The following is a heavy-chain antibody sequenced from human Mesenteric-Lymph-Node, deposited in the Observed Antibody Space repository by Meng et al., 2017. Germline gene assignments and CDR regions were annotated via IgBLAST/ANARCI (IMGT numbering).Heavy chain of an antibody. D-gene: IGHD2-8*02. J-gene: IGHJ6*02. CDR1: GFTFSNHW. Sequence: GESLKISCAASGFTFSNHWMHWVRQSPGRGLVWVSRINTDGSLTSYADSVKGRFTISRDNAKNSLYLQMNSLRAEDTAVYYCARDRGTGGGMDVWGQGTPVTVSS. CDR2: INTDGSLT. V-gene: IGHV3-74*01. CDR3: ARDRGTGGGMDV.